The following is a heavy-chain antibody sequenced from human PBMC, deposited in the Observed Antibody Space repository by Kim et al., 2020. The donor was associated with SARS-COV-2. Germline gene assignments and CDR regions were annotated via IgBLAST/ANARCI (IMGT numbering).Heavy chain of an antibody. V-gene: IGHV7-4-1*02. J-gene: IGHJ3*02. Sequence: ASVKVSCKASGYTFTSYAMNWVRQAPGQGLEWMGWINTNTGNPTYAQGFTGRFVFSLDTSVSTAYLQISSLKAEDTAVYYCARDDEIAAAGMFAFDIWGQGTMVTVSS. CDR3: ARDDEIAAAGMFAFDI. D-gene: IGHD6-13*01. CDR1: GYTFTSYA. CDR2: INTNTGNP.